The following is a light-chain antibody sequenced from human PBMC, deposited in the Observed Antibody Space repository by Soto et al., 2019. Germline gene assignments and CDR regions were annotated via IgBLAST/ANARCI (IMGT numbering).Light chain of an antibody. CDR2: AAS. CDR1: QGIRNY. CDR3: QKYNSAPLT. V-gene: IGKV1-27*01. J-gene: IGKJ5*01. Sequence: DIQMTHAPSCLSASLGDRVTITFRASQGIRNYLAWYQQRPGKVPKLLIYAASTLQSGVPSRFSGSGSGTDFTLTISSLQPEDVATYYCQKYNSAPLTFGQGTRLEIK.